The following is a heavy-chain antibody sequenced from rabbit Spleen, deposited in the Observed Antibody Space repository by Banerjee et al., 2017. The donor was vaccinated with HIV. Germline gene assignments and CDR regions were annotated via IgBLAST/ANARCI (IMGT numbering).Heavy chain of an antibody. D-gene: IGHD1-1*01. CDR2: IDPVFGVT. V-gene: IGHV1S40*01. Sequence: QSLEESGGDLVKPGASLTLTCTASGFSFSSSDYMCWVRQAPGKGLEWIGYIDPVFGVTVYANWVNGRFTISRDNAQSTLYLQLNSLTAADTATYFCARAYSSAGYYVDLWGQGTLVTVS. CDR3: ARAYSSAGYYVDL. CDR1: GFSFSSSDY. J-gene: IGHJ3*01.